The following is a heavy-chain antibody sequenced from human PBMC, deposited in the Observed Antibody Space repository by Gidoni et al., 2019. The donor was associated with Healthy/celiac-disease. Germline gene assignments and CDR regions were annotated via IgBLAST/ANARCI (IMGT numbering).Heavy chain of an antibody. V-gene: IGHV3-30*18. Sequence: QVQLVESGGGVVQPGRSMRLSCAASGFTFSSYCMHWVRQAPGKGLEWVAVISYDGSNKYYADSVKGRFTISRDNSKNTLYLQMNSLRAEDTAVYYCAKVGGYSSSWYTLDYWGQGTLVTVSS. CDR2: ISYDGSNK. J-gene: IGHJ4*02. CDR3: AKVGGYSSSWYTLDY. CDR1: GFTFSSYC. D-gene: IGHD6-13*01.